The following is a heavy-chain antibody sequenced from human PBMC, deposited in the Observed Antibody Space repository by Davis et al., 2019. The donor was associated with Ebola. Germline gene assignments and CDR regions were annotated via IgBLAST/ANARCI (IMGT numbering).Heavy chain of an antibody. CDR1: GGSISGGGYP. CDR3: ARFYSSSWPCFDY. J-gene: IGHJ4*02. D-gene: IGHD6-13*01. V-gene: IGHV4-30-2*02. CDR2: IYHSGST. Sequence: PSETLSLTCAVSGGSISGGGYPWSWIRQPPGKGLEWIGYIYHSGSTNYNPSLKSRVTISVDTSKNQFSLKLSSVTAADTAVYYCARFYSSSWPCFDYWGQGTLVTVSS.